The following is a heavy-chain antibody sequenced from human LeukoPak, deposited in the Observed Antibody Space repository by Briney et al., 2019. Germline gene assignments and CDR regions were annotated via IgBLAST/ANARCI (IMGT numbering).Heavy chain of an antibody. CDR1: GFTFSSYA. J-gene: IGHJ4*02. Sequence: GGSLRLSCAASGFTFSSYAMSWVRQAPGKGLEWVSAISGCGGSTYYADSVKGRFTISRDNSKNTLYLQMNSLRAEDTAVYYCAKTPEYYYDSSGYGYWGRGTLVTVSS. CDR3: AKTPEYYYDSSGYGY. D-gene: IGHD3-22*01. V-gene: IGHV3-23*01. CDR2: ISGCGGST.